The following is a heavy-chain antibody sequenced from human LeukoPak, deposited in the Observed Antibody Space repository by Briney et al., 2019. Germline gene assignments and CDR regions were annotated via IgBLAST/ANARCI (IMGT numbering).Heavy chain of an antibody. Sequence: GGSLRLSCATSGFIFKNYAMSWVRQAPGKGLEWVSSIRGSGDNTYYADSVKGRFTISRDNSKNTLYLQMNSLRAEDTAVYYCARGYCSGGSCDYFDYWGQGTLVTVSS. CDR2: IRGSGDNT. J-gene: IGHJ4*02. CDR1: GFIFKNYA. CDR3: ARGYCSGGSCDYFDY. V-gene: IGHV3-23*01. D-gene: IGHD2-15*01.